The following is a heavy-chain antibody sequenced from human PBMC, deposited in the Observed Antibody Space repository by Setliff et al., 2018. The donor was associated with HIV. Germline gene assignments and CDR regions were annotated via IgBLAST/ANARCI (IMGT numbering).Heavy chain of an antibody. CDR1: GGSLNDYY. D-gene: IGHD2-21*02. CDR2: VDYTGST. J-gene: IGHJ4*02. Sequence: SETLSLTCAVYGGSLNDYYWGWVRQPPGKGLEWVGNVDYTGSTYYNPSLKSRVTISVDTSKNQFSLRLNSVTAADTAVYYCARQGNIVVVTSFDYWGQGTLVTVSS. CDR3: ARQGNIVVVTSFDY. V-gene: IGHV4-34*01.